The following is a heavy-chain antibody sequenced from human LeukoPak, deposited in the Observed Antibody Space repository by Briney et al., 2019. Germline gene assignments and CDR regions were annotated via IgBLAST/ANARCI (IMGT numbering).Heavy chain of an antibody. J-gene: IGHJ4*02. D-gene: IGHD1-26*01. V-gene: IGHV4-39*01. Sequence: ASETLSLTCTVSGGSISSSSYYWGWIRQPPGKGLEWIGSIYYSGSTYYNPSLKSRVTISVDTSKNQFSLKLSSVTAADTAVYYCARPAHGLARGATSDYWGQGTLVTVSS. CDR1: GGSISSSSYY. CDR3: ARPAHGLARGATSDY. CDR2: IYYSGST.